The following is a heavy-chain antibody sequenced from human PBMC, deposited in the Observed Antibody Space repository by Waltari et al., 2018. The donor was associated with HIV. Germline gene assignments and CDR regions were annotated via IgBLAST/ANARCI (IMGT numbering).Heavy chain of an antibody. J-gene: IGHJ5*02. D-gene: IGHD3-22*01. V-gene: IGHV4-31*03. CDR1: GGSISSGGYY. Sequence: QVQLQESGPGLVKPSQTLSLPCTVSGGSISSGGYYWSWTCQHPGKGLEWIGFIYYSGSTYYNPSLKSRVTISVDTSKNQFSLKLSSVTAADTAVYYCARDGKSSYYYDSSPNWFDPWGQGTLVAVSS. CDR2: IYYSGST. CDR3: ARDGKSSYYYDSSPNWFDP.